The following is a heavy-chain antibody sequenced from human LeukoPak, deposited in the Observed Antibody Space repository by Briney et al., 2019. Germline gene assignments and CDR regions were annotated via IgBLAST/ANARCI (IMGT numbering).Heavy chain of an antibody. Sequence: SQTLSLTCAISGDSVSSSSAAWNWIMQSPSRGLEWLGRTYYRSKWYNDYAVSVKSRITINPDTSKNQFSLQLNSVTPEDTAVYYCARAPEYSSGWYGMYYFDYWGQGTLVTVSS. CDR1: GDSVSSSSAA. CDR2: TYYRSKWYN. J-gene: IGHJ4*02. V-gene: IGHV6-1*01. CDR3: ARAPEYSSGWYGMYYFDY. D-gene: IGHD6-19*01.